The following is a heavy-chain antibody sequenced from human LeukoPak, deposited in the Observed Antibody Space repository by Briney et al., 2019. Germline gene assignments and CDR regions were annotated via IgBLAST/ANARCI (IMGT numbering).Heavy chain of an antibody. J-gene: IGHJ4*02. V-gene: IGHV4-59*08. CDR2: IYYTGAT. CDR3: AKYGNSGWVIDN. Sequence: SETLSLTCTVSGGSIGNNYWTWIQQPPGKGLEYIGYIYYTGATNYNPSLKSRVTISVDTSKSQFSLKLSSVTAADTAVYFCAKYGNSGWVIDNWGQGALVTVSS. D-gene: IGHD6-19*01. CDR1: GGSIGNNY.